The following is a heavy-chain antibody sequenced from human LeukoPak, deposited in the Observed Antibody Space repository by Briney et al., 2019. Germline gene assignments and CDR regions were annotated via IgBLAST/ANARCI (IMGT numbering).Heavy chain of an antibody. CDR2: ISGSGGST. D-gene: IGHD2-15*01. CDR1: GFTFSSYG. Sequence: GGSLRLSCAASGFTFSSYGMNWVRQAPGKGLEWVSSISGSGGSTLYADSVKGRFTISRDNSKNTLYLQMSSLRVEDTAVYYCAKGVVVVVTPAPFDYWGQGTLVPVSS. CDR3: AKGVVVVVTPAPFDY. V-gene: IGHV3-23*01. J-gene: IGHJ4*02.